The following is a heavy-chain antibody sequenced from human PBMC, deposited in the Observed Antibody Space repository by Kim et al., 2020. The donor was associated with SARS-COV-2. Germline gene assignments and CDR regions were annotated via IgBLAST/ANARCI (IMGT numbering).Heavy chain of an antibody. CDR1: GFTFSSYG. Sequence: GGSLRLSCAASGFTFSSYGMHWVRQAPGKGLEWVAVIWYDGSNKYYADSVKGRFTISRDNSKNTLYLQMNSLRAEDTAVYYCAKDLDVWHDSSGYAHDNWGQGTLVTVSS. CDR3: AKDLDVWHDSSGYAHDN. J-gene: IGHJ4*02. V-gene: IGHV3-33*06. CDR2: IWYDGSNK. D-gene: IGHD3-22*01.